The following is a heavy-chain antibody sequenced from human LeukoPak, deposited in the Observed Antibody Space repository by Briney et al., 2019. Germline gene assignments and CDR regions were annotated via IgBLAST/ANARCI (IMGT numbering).Heavy chain of an antibody. D-gene: IGHD2-2*01. Sequence: SETLSLTCAVYGGSFSGYYWSWIRQPPGKGLEWIGEINHSGSTNYNPSLKSRVTISVDTSKNQFSLKLSSVTAADTAVYYCARGLKDIVVVPAARPYYYYYYYMDVWGKGTTVTVSS. CDR3: ARGLKDIVVVPAARPYYYYYYYMDV. V-gene: IGHV4-34*01. CDR1: GGSFSGYY. J-gene: IGHJ6*03. CDR2: INHSGST.